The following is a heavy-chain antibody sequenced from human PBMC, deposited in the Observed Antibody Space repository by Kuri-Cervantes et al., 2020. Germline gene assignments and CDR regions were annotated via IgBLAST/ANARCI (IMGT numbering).Heavy chain of an antibody. CDR3: ARVPDPYYYSTDEGAAGGFDI. J-gene: IGHJ3*02. CDR2: IKQDGSEK. V-gene: IGHV3-7*05. Sequence: GESLKISCAASGFTFSSYWMSWVRQAPGKGLEWVANIKQDGSEKYYVDSVKGRFTISRDNAKNSLHLQMNSLRAEDTALYYCARVPDPYYYSTDEGAAGGFDIWGRGTMVTVSS. D-gene: IGHD2-8*02. CDR1: GFTFSSYW.